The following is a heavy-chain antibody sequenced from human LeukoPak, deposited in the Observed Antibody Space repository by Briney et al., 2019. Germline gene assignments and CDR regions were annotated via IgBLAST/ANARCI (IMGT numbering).Heavy chain of an antibody. CDR3: TTIYRGSDLASDI. V-gene: IGHV3-15*01. J-gene: IGHJ3*02. CDR2: CKSQADGGTA. CDR1: GFIIVNAW. D-gene: IGHD1-26*01. Sequence: PGGSLRLSCAPSGFIIVNAWMNWVRQAPGKGLEWVGRCKSQADGGTADYAAPVKGRFTISRDGAALYLQMNNLQTDYTALYYCTTIYRGSDLASDIWGRGTTVTVSS.